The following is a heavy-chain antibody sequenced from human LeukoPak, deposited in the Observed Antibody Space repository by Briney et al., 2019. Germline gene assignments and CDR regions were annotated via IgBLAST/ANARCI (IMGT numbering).Heavy chain of an antibody. J-gene: IGHJ4*02. CDR1: GFTFSRYV. CDR3: AREQLVSPYFDY. V-gene: IGHV3-33*01. D-gene: IGHD6-13*01. Sequence: PGRSLRLSCAASGFTFSRYVMRWVRQAPPQGREWVAVIWYDVSNKYYADSVKGRFPISRDNCKNTLYLQMNSLRAEVPAVYYCAREQLVSPYFDYWGQGTLVTVSS. CDR2: IWYDVSNK.